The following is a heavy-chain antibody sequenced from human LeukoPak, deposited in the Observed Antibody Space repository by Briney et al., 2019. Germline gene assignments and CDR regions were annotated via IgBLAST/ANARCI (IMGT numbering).Heavy chain of an antibody. Sequence: SETLSLTCTVSGGSISSYYWSWIRQPPGKGLEWIGYIYYSGSTNYNPSLKSRVTISVDTSKNQFSLKLSSVTAADTAVYYCARGRFCHHYYCYYMDVWGKGTTVTVSS. CDR1: GGSISSYY. CDR3: ARGRFCHHYYCYYMDV. CDR2: IYYSGST. D-gene: IGHD3-3*01. J-gene: IGHJ6*03. V-gene: IGHV4-59*01.